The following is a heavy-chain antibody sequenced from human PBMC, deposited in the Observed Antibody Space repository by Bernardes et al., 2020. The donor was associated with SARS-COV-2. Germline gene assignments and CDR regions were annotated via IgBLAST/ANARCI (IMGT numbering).Heavy chain of an antibody. CDR3: AGSSCGIDCYIGGLRSWDYGMDV. V-gene: IGHV4-39*01. J-gene: IGHJ6*02. CDR2: IYSSGSS. D-gene: IGHD2-21*01. Sequence: SETLSLTCTVSGGSISSSNYYWGWIRQPPGKGLEWIGSIYSSGSSYYNPSLQSRGRASVDTSKNQISLRLSFVTAADTAVYYCAGSSCGIDCYIGGLRSWDYGMDVWGQGTTVTVSS. CDR1: GGSISSSNYY.